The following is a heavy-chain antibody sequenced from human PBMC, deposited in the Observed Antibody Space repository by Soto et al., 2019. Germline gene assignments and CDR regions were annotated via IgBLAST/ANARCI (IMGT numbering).Heavy chain of an antibody. V-gene: IGHV1-18*01. D-gene: IGHD6-13*01. CDR3: AREGQQLGSRDAFDI. Sequence: ASVKVSCKASGYTFTSYGISWVRQAPGQGLEWMGWISAYNGNTNYAQKLQGRVTMATDTSTSTAYMELSSLRSEDTAVYYCAREGQQLGSRDAFDIWGQGTMVTVSS. CDR1: GYTFTSYG. J-gene: IGHJ3*02. CDR2: ISAYNGNT.